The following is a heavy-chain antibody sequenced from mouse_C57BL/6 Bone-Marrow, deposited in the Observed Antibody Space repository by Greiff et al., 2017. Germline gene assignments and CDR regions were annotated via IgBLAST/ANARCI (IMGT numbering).Heavy chain of an antibody. CDR2: ISSGGSYT. CDR3: ARHEPYYYGSSLYYFEY. J-gene: IGHJ2*01. Sequence: EVQLQESGGDLVKPGGSLKLSCAASGFTFSSYGMSWVRQTPDKRLEWVATISSGGSYTYYPDSVKGRFTISRDNAKNTLYLQMSSLKAEDTAMYYCARHEPYYYGSSLYYFEYWGQGTNLKVSS. D-gene: IGHD1-1*01. V-gene: IGHV5-6*01. CDR1: GFTFSSYG.